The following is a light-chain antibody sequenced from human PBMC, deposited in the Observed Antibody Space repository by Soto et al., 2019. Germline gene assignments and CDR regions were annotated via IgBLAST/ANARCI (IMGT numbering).Light chain of an antibody. Sequence: DIQMTQSPSSLSASVGDRVTITCRASEVIGNSLGWFQRKPGKAPETLIFAASSLQSGVTSKFRGSGSATHFTPTINSLQPEDFETYYCQQYKSYPWTLGHGTNVDIK. V-gene: IGKV1-16*02. CDR1: EVIGNS. CDR3: QQYKSYPWT. J-gene: IGKJ1*01. CDR2: AAS.